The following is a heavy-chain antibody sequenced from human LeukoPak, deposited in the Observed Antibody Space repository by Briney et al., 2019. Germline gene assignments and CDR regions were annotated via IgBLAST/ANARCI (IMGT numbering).Heavy chain of an antibody. D-gene: IGHD6-6*01. Sequence: GGFRRRSCSASGFTFSNYAMSWVRQAPGKGLEWVSAITGSGGSTFYADSVKGRFTISRDNSKNTFYLQMNSLRAEDTALYYCAKGLGSSSGRWFDPWGQGTLVTVSS. V-gene: IGHV3-23*01. CDR3: AKGLGSSSGRWFDP. J-gene: IGHJ5*02. CDR1: GFTFSNYA. CDR2: ITGSGGST.